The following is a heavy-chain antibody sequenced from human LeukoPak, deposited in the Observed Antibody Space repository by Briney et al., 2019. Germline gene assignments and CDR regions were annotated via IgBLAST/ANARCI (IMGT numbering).Heavy chain of an antibody. CDR2: MYTTGNT. CDR3: ARDRGISVARGVPSWFDP. D-gene: IGHD3-10*01. J-gene: IGHJ5*02. Sequence: SQTLSLTRTVSGDSISSGGYYWTWIRQPAGKGLEWIGRMYTTGNTDYNPSLKSRVTISVDTSKNQFSLKLSSVSAADTAVYYCARDRGISVARGVPSWFDPWGQGTLVTVSS. CDR1: GDSISSGGYY. V-gene: IGHV4-61*02.